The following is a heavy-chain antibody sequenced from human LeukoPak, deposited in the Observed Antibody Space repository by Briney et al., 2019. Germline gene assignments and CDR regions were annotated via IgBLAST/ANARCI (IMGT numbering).Heavy chain of an antibody. V-gene: IGHV3-7*01. Sequence: GGSLRLSCAASGFTFSNYWMTWVRQAPGKELEWVAHINQDGSEEHYMDSVKARFTISRDNAKNPLSLQMNSLRAEDTAVYYCVRDGGVSGYDLLDYWGQGTLVTVSS. CDR1: GFTFSNYW. CDR2: INQDGSEE. CDR3: VRDGGVSGYDLLDY. D-gene: IGHD5-12*01. J-gene: IGHJ4*02.